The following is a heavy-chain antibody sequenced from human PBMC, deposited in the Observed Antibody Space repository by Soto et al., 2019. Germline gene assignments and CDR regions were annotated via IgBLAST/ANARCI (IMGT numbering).Heavy chain of an antibody. CDR1: AYT. D-gene: IGHD4-17*01. Sequence: ASVKVSCKASAYTHWVRQAPGQRLEWMGWINAGNGNTKYSQKFQGRVTITRDTSASTVYMELSSLRSEDTAVYYCARGPNGDYSYFDYWGQGTLVTGLL. CDR3: ARGPNGDYSYFDY. V-gene: IGHV1-3*01. CDR2: INAGNGNT. J-gene: IGHJ4*02.